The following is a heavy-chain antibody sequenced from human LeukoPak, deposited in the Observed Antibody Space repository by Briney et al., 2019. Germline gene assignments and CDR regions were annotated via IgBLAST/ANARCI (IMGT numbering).Heavy chain of an antibody. CDR3: ARASYYRGMDY. CDR2: IYTSGST. Sequence: PSQTLSLTCTVSGGSISSGSYYWSWIRQPAGKGLEWIWRIYTSGSTNYNPSLKSRVTISVDTSKNQFSLKLSSVTAADTAVYYCARASYYRGMDYWGQGTLVTVSS. CDR1: GGSISSGSYY. J-gene: IGHJ4*02. V-gene: IGHV4-61*02. D-gene: IGHD1-26*01.